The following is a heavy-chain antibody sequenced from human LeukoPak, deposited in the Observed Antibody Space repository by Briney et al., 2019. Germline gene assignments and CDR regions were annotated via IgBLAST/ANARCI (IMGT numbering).Heavy chain of an antibody. Sequence: ASVKVSCKASGYTFTSYYMHWVRQAPGQGLEWMGWISAYNGNTKFAQNLQGRVTLTTDTSTSTAYMELRSLRSDDTAIYFCARVQERDAFDIWGQGTMVTVSS. CDR3: ARVQERDAFDI. CDR2: ISAYNGNT. D-gene: IGHD1-26*01. CDR1: GYTFTSYY. V-gene: IGHV1-18*04. J-gene: IGHJ3*02.